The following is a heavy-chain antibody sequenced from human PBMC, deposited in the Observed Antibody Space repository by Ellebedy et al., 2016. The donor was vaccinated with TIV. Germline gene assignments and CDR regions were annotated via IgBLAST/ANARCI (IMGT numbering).Heavy chain of an antibody. J-gene: IGHJ2*01. Sequence: SGPTLVKPTQTLTLTCTVSGISLGTSGVQVGWFRQPPGKALEWLALVYWDDEKRYSPSLQSRVTITQDISKTQVVLTMTNMDPVDTATYYCARGRGGGNSVYFGPWGRGTLVTVSS. CDR2: VYWDDEK. CDR1: GISLGTSGVQ. V-gene: IGHV2-5*02. CDR3: ARGRGGGNSVYFGP. D-gene: IGHD4-23*01.